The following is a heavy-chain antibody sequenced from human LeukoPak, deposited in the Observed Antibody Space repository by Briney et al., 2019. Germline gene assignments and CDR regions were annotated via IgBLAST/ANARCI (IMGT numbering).Heavy chain of an antibody. Sequence: SETLSLTCIVSGGSISSTSYDWGWIRQPPGKGLEWIGEINHSGSTNYNPSLKSRVTISVDTSKNQFSLKLSSVTAADTAVYYCARPRYGYWGQGTLVTVSS. CDR3: ARPRYGY. D-gene: IGHD3-16*01. J-gene: IGHJ4*02. V-gene: IGHV4-39*07. CDR2: INHSGST. CDR1: GGSISSTSYD.